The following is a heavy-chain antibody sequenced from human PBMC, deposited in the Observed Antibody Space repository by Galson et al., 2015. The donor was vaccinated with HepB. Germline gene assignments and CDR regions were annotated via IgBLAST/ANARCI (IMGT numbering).Heavy chain of an antibody. J-gene: IGHJ5*02. D-gene: IGHD2-15*01. CDR3: ARGVGNWFDP. V-gene: IGHV1-46*04. Sequence: SVKVSCKASGYTFSKNYLHWVRQAPGQGPEWMGLIKPIGGNIIVAPGSHDRVTMTRDTSTTTVYLELSSLRSEDTAVYYCARGVGNWFDPWGQGAVVTVSS. CDR1: GYTFSKNY. CDR2: IKPIGGNI.